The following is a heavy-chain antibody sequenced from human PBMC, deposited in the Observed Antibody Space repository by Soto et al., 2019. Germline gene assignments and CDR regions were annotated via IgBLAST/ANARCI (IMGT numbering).Heavy chain of an antibody. Sequence: ESGGGVVQPGRSLRLSCAASGFTFSSYAMHWVRQAPGKGLEWVAVISYDGSNKYYADSVKGRFTISRDNSKNTLYLQMNSLRAEDTAVYYCARDRILGDCSGGSCYSDAFDIWGQGTMVTVSS. V-gene: IGHV3-30-3*01. CDR3: ARDRILGDCSGGSCYSDAFDI. CDR1: GFTFSSYA. CDR2: ISYDGSNK. D-gene: IGHD2-15*01. J-gene: IGHJ3*02.